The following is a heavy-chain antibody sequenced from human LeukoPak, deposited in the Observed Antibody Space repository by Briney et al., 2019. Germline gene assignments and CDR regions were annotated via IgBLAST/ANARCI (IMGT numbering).Heavy chain of an antibody. CDR2: IRYDGSNK. J-gene: IGHJ2*01. CDR1: GFTFSSYG. D-gene: IGHD2-15*01. Sequence: GGSLRLSCAASGFTFSSYGMHWVRQAPGKGLEWVAFIRYDGSNKYYADSVKGRFTISRDNSKNTLYLQMNSLRAEDTAVYHCAKLLYRYIDLWGRGTLVTVSS. V-gene: IGHV3-30*02. CDR3: AKLLYRYIDL.